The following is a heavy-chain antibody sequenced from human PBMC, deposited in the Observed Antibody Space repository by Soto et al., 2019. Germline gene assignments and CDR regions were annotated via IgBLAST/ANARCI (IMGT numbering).Heavy chain of an antibody. CDR2: IYYSGST. CDR1: GGSFSSSSYY. CDR3: ARHWITMVRGVCHFDY. J-gene: IGHJ4*02. V-gene: IGHV4-39*01. D-gene: IGHD3-10*01. Sequence: QLQLQESGPGLVKPSETLSLTCTVSGGSFSSSSYYWGWIRQPPGKGLEWIGSIYYSGSTYYNPSLKSRVTMSVDPSKNPFSRKLISVTASDTAVYYCARHWITMVRGVCHFDYWGQGTLVTVSS.